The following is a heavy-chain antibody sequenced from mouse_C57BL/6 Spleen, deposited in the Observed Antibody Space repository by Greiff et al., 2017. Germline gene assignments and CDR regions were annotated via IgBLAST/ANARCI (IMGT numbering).Heavy chain of an antibody. CDR1: GFTFSSYA. V-gene: IGHV5-4*01. Sequence: EVTLVESGGGLVKPGGSLKLSCAASGFTFSSYAMSWVRQTPEKRLEWVATISDGGSYTYYPDNVKGRFTISRDNAKNNLYLQMSHLKSEDTAMYYCARDEGLRRGYYFDYWGQGTTLTVSS. CDR2: ISDGGSYT. D-gene: IGHD2-4*01. CDR3: ARDEGLRRGYYFDY. J-gene: IGHJ2*01.